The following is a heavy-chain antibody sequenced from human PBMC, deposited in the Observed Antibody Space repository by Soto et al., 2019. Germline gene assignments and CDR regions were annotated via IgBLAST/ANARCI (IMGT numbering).Heavy chain of an antibody. CDR3: ARDRSSTYYYYGMDL. CDR2: ISGTGTTT. V-gene: IGHV3-23*01. Sequence: GGSLRLSCAASGFTFSSYAMTWVRQAPGKGLEWVSTISGTGTTTYYADSVKGRFTISRDNSKNTVYLQMNSLRVEDSAVYYCARDRSSTYYYYGMDLWGQGTTVTVSS. D-gene: IGHD6-19*01. CDR1: GFTFSSYA. J-gene: IGHJ6*02.